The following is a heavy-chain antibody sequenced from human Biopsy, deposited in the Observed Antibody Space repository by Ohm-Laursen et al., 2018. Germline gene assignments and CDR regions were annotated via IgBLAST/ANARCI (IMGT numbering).Heavy chain of an antibody. V-gene: IGHV4-61*01. CDR1: GDSLSSGPDN. Sequence: SETLSLTCTVSGDSLSSGPDNWSWVRQPPGQGLEYIGFIYSGGNTNYNPSLKNRVTMSVDTSKNQFYLKLYSVTAADTAVYYCARGRRTSGWPYFDNWGQGVLVIVSP. CDR2: IYSGGNT. D-gene: IGHD6-19*01. CDR3: ARGRRTSGWPYFDN. J-gene: IGHJ4*02.